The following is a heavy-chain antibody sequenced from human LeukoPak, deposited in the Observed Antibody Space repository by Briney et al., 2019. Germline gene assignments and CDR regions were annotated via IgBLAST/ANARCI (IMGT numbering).Heavy chain of an antibody. J-gene: IGHJ4*02. CDR3: ARQKDTYLFFDY. CDR2: IKQDGSEK. Sequence: PGGSLRLSCAASGFTFSSYRMSWVRQAPGKGLEWVANIKQDGSEKYYVDSVKGRFTISRDNAKNSLYLQMNSLSAEDTAVYYCARQKDTYLFFDYWGQGTLVTVSS. V-gene: IGHV3-7*01. CDR1: GFTFSSYR.